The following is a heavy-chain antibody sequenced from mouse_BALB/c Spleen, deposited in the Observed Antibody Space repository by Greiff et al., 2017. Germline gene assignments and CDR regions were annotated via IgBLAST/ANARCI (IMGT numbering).Heavy chain of an antibody. CDR2: ISSGGGST. D-gene: IGHD2-3*01. CDR3: ARQGLLPLAY. J-gene: IGHJ3*01. CDR1: GFAFSSYD. Sequence: EVQLVESGGGLVKPGGSLKLSCAASGFAFSSYDMSWVRQTPEKRLEWVAYISSGGGSTYYPDTVKGRFTISRDNAKNTLYLQMSSLKSEDTAMYYCARQGLLPLAYWGQGTLVTVSA. V-gene: IGHV5-12-1*01.